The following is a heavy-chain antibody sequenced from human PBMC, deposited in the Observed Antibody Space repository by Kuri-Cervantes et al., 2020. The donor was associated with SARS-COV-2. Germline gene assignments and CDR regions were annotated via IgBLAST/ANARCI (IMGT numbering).Heavy chain of an antibody. CDR2: INHSGST. J-gene: IGHJ4*02. CDR3: ARSSAAAGHTAFDY. CDR1: GGSFSGYY. V-gene: IGHV4-34*01. Sequence: SQTLSLTCAVYGGSFSGYYWSWIRQPPGKGLEWIGEINHSGSTNYNPSLKSRVTISVDTSKNQFSLQLSSVTAADTAVYYCARSSAAAGHTAFDYWGQGTLVTVSS. D-gene: IGHD6-13*01.